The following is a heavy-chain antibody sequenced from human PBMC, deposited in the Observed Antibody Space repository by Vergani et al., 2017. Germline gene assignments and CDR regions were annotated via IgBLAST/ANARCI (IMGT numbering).Heavy chain of an antibody. Sequence: QVQLVQSGAEVKKPGASVKVSCKASGYTFTSYGISWVRQAPGQGLEWMGIINPSGGSTSYAQKFQGRVTMTRDTSTSTVYMELSSLRSEDTAVYYCAXDLMAVWGSYGMDVWGQGTTVTVSS. CDR1: GYTFTSYG. D-gene: IGHD3-16*01. J-gene: IGHJ6*02. CDR3: AXDLMAVWGSYGMDV. CDR2: INPSGGST. V-gene: IGHV1-46*03.